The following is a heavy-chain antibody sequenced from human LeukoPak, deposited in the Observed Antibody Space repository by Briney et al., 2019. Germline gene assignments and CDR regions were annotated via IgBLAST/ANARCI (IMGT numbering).Heavy chain of an antibody. CDR3: ARGLAYYYDSSGYYPLRY. D-gene: IGHD3-22*01. Sequence: GGSLRLSCAASGFTFSSYWMHWVRHAPGKGLVWVSRINSDGSSTSYADSVKGRFTISRDNAKNTLYLQMNSLRAEDTAVYYCARGLAYYYDSSGYYPLRYWGQGTLVTVSS. CDR2: INSDGSST. V-gene: IGHV3-74*01. CDR1: GFTFSSYW. J-gene: IGHJ4*02.